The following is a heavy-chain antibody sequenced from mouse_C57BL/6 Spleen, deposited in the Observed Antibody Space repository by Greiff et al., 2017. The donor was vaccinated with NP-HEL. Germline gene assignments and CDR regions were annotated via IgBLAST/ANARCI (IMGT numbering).Heavy chain of an antibody. CDR2: INPNNGGT. CDR1: GYTFTDYY. J-gene: IGHJ1*03. D-gene: IGHD1-1*01. V-gene: IGHV1-26*01. Sequence: EVQLQQSGPELVKPGASVKISCKASGYTFTDYYLNWVKQSHGKSLEWIGDINPNNGGTSYNQKFKGKATLTVDKSSSTAYMELRSLTSEDSAVYYCARSELRWYFDVWGTGTTVTVSS. CDR3: ARSELRWYFDV.